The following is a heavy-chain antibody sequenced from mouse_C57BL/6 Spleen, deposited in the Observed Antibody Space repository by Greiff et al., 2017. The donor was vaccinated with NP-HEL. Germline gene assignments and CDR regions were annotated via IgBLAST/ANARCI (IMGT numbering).Heavy chain of an antibody. CDR2: IRNKANGYTT. Sequence: EVKLMESGGGLVQPGGSLSLSCAASGFTFTDYYMSWVRQPPGKALEWLGFIRNKANGYTTEYSASVKGRFTISRDNSQSILYLQMNALRAEDSATYYCARWGDSPFDYWGQGTTLTVSS. CDR3: ARWGDSPFDY. CDR1: GFTFTDYY. J-gene: IGHJ2*01. V-gene: IGHV7-3*01.